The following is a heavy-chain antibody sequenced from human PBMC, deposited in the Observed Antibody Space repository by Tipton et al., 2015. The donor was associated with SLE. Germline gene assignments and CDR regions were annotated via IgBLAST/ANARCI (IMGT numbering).Heavy chain of an antibody. Sequence: TLSLTCAVYGGSFSGYYWSWIRQPPGKGLEWIGEINHSGSTNYNPSLKSRVTISVDTSKNQFSLKLGSVTAADTAVYYCARDSSGVINWGQGTLVTVSS. CDR3: ARDSSGVIN. V-gene: IGHV4-34*01. D-gene: IGHD6-25*01. J-gene: IGHJ4*02. CDR2: INHSGST. CDR1: GGSFSGYY.